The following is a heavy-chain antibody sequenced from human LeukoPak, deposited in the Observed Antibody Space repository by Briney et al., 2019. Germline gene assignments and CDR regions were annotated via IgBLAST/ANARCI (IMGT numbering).Heavy chain of an antibody. J-gene: IGHJ3*02. D-gene: IGHD6-19*01. CDR1: GFTFSSYE. CDR3: ARDLLAVAGTWAFDI. Sequence: GGSLRLSCAVSGFTFSSYEMNWVRQAPGKGLEWVSYISSSGSTIYYADSVKGRFTISRDNAKNSLYLQMNSLRAEDTAVYYCARDLLAVAGTWAFDIWGQGTMVTVSS. CDR2: ISSSGSTI. V-gene: IGHV3-48*03.